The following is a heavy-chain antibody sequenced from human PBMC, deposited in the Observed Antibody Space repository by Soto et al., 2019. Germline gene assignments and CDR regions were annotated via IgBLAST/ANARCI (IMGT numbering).Heavy chain of an antibody. Sequence: QVQLQESGPGLVKPSQTLSLTCTVSGASITSGGYYWSWIRQHPGKGLEWIGYIYYSGSTYYNPSLQSRVTISVDPSKTQFPLKLSSVTAADTAVYYCTRSTQHWGRGPLVPVSP. CDR3: TRSTQH. V-gene: IGHV4-31*03. CDR1: GASITSGGYY. J-gene: IGHJ1*01. CDR2: IYYSGST.